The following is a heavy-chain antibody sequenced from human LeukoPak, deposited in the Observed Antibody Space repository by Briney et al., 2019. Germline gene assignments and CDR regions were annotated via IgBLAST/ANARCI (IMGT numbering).Heavy chain of an antibody. CDR2: FDPKDGET. D-gene: IGHD3-9*01. Sequence: ASVKVSCKVSGYTLTELSMHWVRQAPGKGLEWMGGFDPKDGETIYAQKFRGRVTMTEDTSTDTAYMELSSLRSEDTAVYYCATDSIRGHFDWSIQPIQHWGQGTLVTVSS. J-gene: IGHJ1*01. CDR1: GYTLTELS. CDR3: ATDSIRGHFDWSIQPIQH. V-gene: IGHV1-24*01.